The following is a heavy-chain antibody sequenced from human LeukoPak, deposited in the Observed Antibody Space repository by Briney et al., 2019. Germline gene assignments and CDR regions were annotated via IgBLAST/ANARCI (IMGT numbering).Heavy chain of an antibody. J-gene: IGHJ4*02. CDR1: GVYLRNYA. CDR3: ATVDTTLFYKLDY. D-gene: IGHD1-1*01. Sequence: GGSLRLSCAASGVYLRNYAMTWISQAPGKGLQWVSVISGDGESTYYADSVRGRFTISRDNSKNTMYLQMNNLRAEDTAMYYCATVDTTLFYKLDYWGQGTLVTVSS. CDR2: ISGDGEST. V-gene: IGHV3-23*01.